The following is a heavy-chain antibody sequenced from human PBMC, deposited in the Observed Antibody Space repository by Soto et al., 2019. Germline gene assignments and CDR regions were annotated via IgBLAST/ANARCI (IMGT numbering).Heavy chain of an antibody. CDR2: INPSGGST. J-gene: IGHJ6*02. Sequence: GASVKVSCKASGYTFTSYYMHWVRQAPGQGLEWMGIINPSGGSTSYAQKFQGRVTMTRDTSTSTVYMELSSLRSEDTAVYYCARDRAEGYCSSTSCYALYYGMDVWGQGTRVTVPS. CDR3: ARDRAEGYCSSTSCYALYYGMDV. CDR1: GYTFTSYY. V-gene: IGHV1-46*01. D-gene: IGHD2-2*01.